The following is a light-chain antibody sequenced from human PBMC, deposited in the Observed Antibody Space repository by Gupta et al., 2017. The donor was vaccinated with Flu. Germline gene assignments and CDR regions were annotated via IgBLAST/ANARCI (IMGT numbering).Light chain of an antibody. Sequence: TSSDVGDYSHVSWYQQHPGKAPKLMIHEVSNRPSGVSNRFSGSKSGNTASLTISGLQAEDEADYYCSSYTSSSTRVFGGGTKLTVL. V-gene: IGLV2-14*01. CDR1: SSDVGDYSH. J-gene: IGLJ2*01. CDR2: EVS. CDR3: SSYTSSSTRV.